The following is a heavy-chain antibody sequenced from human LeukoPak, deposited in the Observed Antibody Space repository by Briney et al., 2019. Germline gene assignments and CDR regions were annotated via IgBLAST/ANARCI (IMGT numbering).Heavy chain of an antibody. J-gene: IGHJ4*02. CDR2: INPSGGTT. V-gene: IGHV1-46*01. CDR1: AYTFINYY. D-gene: IGHD5-18*01. CDR3: AREIGPRQLHLWGSAFDY. Sequence: ASVNVSCIASAYTFINYYMHWVRQAPGQGLEWMGIINPSGGTTSYAQNFQGRVTMTRDTSTSTVYMELSSLRSEDTAVYYCAREIGPRQLHLWGSAFDYWGQGTLVTVSS.